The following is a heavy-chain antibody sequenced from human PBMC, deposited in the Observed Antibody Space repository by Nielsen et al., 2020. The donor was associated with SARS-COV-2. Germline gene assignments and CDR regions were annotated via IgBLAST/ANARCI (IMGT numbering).Heavy chain of an antibody. CDR2: ISSSSSYT. J-gene: IGHJ6*02. CDR3: ATETGPLSLGYYGMDV. D-gene: IGHD1-14*01. Sequence: GESLKISCAASGFTFSDYYMSWIRQAPGKGLEWVSYISSSSSYTNYADSVKGRFTISRDNAKNSLYLQMNSLRAEDTALYHCATETGPLSLGYYGMDVWGQGTTVTVSS. V-gene: IGHV3-11*03. CDR1: GFTFSDYY.